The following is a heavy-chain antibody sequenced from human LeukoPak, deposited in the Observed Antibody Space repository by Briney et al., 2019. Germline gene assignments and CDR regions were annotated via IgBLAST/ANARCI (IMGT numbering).Heavy chain of an antibody. J-gene: IGHJ4*02. CDR2: ICWSSGSI. Sequence: PGGSLRLSCAASGFTYDDYARHWVRPAAAKGLAWVSGICWSSGSIRYADSVKGRFTISRDNANNSLYLQMSSLRAEDTTVYYCAKAPIAALGYYFDYWGQGTLVTVSS. CDR3: AKAPIAALGYYFDY. D-gene: IGHD6-6*01. CDR1: GFTYDDYA. V-gene: IGHV3-9*01.